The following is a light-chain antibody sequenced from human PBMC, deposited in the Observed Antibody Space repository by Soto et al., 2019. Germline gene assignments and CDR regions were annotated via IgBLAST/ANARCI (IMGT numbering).Light chain of an antibody. CDR1: SGHSNYA. CDR2: LNNDGSH. V-gene: IGLV4-69*01. J-gene: IGLJ2*01. Sequence: QPVLTQSPSAXXXXXXXXXXXCTLSSGHSNYAIAWHQQQPEKGPRYLMKLNNDGSHSKGDGIPDRFSGSSSGAERYLTISSLQSEDESDYYCQTWDTGISVVFGGGTKLTVL. CDR3: QTWDTGISVV.